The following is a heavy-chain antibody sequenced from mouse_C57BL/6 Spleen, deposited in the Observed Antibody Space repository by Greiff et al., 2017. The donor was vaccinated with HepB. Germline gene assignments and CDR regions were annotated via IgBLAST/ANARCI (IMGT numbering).Heavy chain of an antibody. CDR1: GYTFTSYG. V-gene: IGHV1-81*01. J-gene: IGHJ2*01. CDR3: ARWDYGYYFDY. Sequence: QVQLQQSGAELARPGASAELSCKASGYTFTSYGISWVKQRTGQGLEWIGEIYTRSGNTYYNEKFKGKATLTADKSSSTAYMELRSLTSEDSAVYFCARWDYGYYFDYWGHGTTLTVSS. CDR2: IYTRSGNT. D-gene: IGHD1-1*01.